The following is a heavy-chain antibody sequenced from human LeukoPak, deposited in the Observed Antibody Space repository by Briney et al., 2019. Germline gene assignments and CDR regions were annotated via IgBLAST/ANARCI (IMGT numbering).Heavy chain of an antibody. Sequence: SETLSLTCAVYGGSFSGYYWSWIRQSPGKGLEWIGEINHSGGTNFSPALKSRVTISVDTSKRHFSLNLNSVTAADTAVYYCARGGDYYGSGIPFDFWGQGTLVTVSS. V-gene: IGHV4-34*01. CDR2: INHSGGT. CDR3: ARGGDYYGSGIPFDF. J-gene: IGHJ4*02. D-gene: IGHD3-10*01. CDR1: GGSFSGYY.